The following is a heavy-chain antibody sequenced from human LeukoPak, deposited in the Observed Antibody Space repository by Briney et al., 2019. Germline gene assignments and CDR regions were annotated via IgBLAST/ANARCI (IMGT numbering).Heavy chain of an antibody. Sequence: ASVKVSCKASGYTFTSYDINWVRQATGQGLEWMGWMNPNSGNTGYAQKFQGRVTMTRNTSISTAYMELSSLRSEDTAVYYCARRPLPGYFFRGYYGVDVWGQGTTVTVSS. CDR1: GYTFTSYD. J-gene: IGHJ6*02. CDR2: MNPNSGNT. CDR3: ARRPLPGYFFRGYYGVDV. V-gene: IGHV1-8*01. D-gene: IGHD2/OR15-2a*01.